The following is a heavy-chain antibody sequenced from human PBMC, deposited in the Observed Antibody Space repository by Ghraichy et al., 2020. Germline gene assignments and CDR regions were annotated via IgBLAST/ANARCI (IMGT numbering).Heavy chain of an antibody. Sequence: ASVKVSCKASGYTFTSYGISWVRQAPGQGLEWMGWISAYNGNTNYAQKLQGRVTMTTDTSTSTAYMELRSLRSDDTAVYYCARDQSSPELLWFGELCLDVWGQGTTVTVSS. CDR3: ARDQSSPELLWFGELCLDV. CDR1: GYTFTSYG. V-gene: IGHV1-18*01. J-gene: IGHJ6*02. D-gene: IGHD3-10*01. CDR2: ISAYNGNT.